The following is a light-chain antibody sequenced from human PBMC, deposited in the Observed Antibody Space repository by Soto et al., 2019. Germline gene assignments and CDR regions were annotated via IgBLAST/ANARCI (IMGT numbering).Light chain of an antibody. CDR2: GAS. J-gene: IGKJ4*01. V-gene: IGKV3-20*01. Sequence: EIVLTQSPGTLSLSPGERATLSCRASQGINNRFLVWYQHKPGQAPRLPIYGASSRATGIPDRFSGSGSGTDFTLTISRLEPEDFAVYYCQEDGTSTELTFGGGTKVEMK. CDR3: QEDGTSTELT. CDR1: QGINNRF.